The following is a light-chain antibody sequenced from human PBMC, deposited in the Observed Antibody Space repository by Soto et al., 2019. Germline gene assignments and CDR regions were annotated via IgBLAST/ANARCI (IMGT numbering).Light chain of an antibody. CDR1: QSISSW. V-gene: IGKV1-5*03. Sequence: VHMTHSPSTLAASLGDIVTITCRASQSISSWLAWYQQKPGKAPKLLIYKASSLERGAPSRSTGRGSRTEFPLPLSSLQPDDLPPYYCQQYNSYRWTSGPGTNV. CDR2: KAS. J-gene: IGKJ1*01. CDR3: QQYNSYRWT.